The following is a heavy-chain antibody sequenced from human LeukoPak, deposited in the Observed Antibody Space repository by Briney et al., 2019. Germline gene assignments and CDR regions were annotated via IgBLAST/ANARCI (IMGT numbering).Heavy chain of an antibody. CDR2: IYHSGST. Sequence: SETLSLTCTISGYSISSGYYWGWIRQPPGKGLEWVGSIYHSGSTYYNPSLKSRVTISLDTSENQFSLKLSSVTAADAAVYYCARDLYSSGWGYFDYWGQGALVTVSS. CDR1: GYSISSGYY. V-gene: IGHV4-38-2*02. CDR3: ARDLYSSGWGYFDY. J-gene: IGHJ4*02. D-gene: IGHD6-19*01.